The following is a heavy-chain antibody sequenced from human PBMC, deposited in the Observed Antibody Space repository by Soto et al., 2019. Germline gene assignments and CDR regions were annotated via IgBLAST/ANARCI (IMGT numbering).Heavy chain of an antibody. CDR2: IYYSGST. V-gene: IGHV4-59*01. Sequence: SETLSLTCTVSGGSISSYYWSWIRQPPGKGLEWIGYIYYSGSTNYNPSLKSRVTISVDTSKNQFSLKLSSVTAADTAVYYCARHVIDYGDFGALDYWGQGTLVTAPQ. CDR1: GGSISSYY. J-gene: IGHJ4*02. CDR3: ARHVIDYGDFGALDY. D-gene: IGHD4-17*01.